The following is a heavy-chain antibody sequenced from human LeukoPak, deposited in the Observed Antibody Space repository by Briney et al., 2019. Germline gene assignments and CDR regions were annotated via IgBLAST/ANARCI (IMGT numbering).Heavy chain of an antibody. CDR3: ARVHHEGGYGYGSKYYFDY. J-gene: IGHJ4*02. V-gene: IGHV3-7*01. CDR2: IKQDGSEK. D-gene: IGHD5-18*01. Sequence: GGSLRLSCAASGFTFSSYWMSWVRQAPGKGLEWVANIKQDGSEKYYVDSVKGRFTISRDNAKNSLYLQMNSLRAEDTAVYYCARVHHEGGYGYGSKYYFDYWGQGTLVTVSS. CDR1: GFTFSSYW.